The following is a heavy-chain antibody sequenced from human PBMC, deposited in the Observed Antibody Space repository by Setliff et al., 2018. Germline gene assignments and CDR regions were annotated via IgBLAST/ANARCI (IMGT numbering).Heavy chain of an antibody. D-gene: IGHD2-15*01. J-gene: IGHJ4*02. V-gene: IGHV3-66*02. CDR2: LYGSGDS. Sequence: GGSLRLSCAASGFTLSNTYMAWVRQAPGKRPEWVSTLYGSGDSYHADSVKGRFTLSRETSKNTMYLQMNSLRREDTAVYYCARTCSGSGCYAGLESWGQGTPVTVSS. CDR3: ARTCSGSGCYAGLES. CDR1: GFTLSNTY.